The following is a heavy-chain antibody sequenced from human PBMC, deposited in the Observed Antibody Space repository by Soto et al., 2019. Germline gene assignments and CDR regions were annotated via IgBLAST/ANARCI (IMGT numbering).Heavy chain of an antibody. D-gene: IGHD6-19*01. CDR1: GFTFSSYA. CDR2: ISGSGGST. V-gene: IGHV3-23*01. CDR3: AKGYESEQWLGCGY. Sequence: EVQLLESGGGLVQPGGSLRLSCAASGFTFSSYAMSWVRQAPGKGLEWVSAISGSGGSTYYADSVKGRFTISRDNSKNTLYLQMNSLRAEDTVVYYCAKGYESEQWLGCGYWGQGTLRTVSS. J-gene: IGHJ4*02.